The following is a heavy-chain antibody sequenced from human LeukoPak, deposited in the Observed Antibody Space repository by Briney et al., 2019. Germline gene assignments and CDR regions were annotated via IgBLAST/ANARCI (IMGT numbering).Heavy chain of an antibody. J-gene: IGHJ5*02. V-gene: IGHV3-48*03. CDR3: TTDRNYDILTGPNWFDP. CDR2: ISSSGSTI. D-gene: IGHD3-9*01. Sequence: GGSLRLSCAASGFTFSSYGMNWVRQAPGKGLEWVSYISSSGSTIYYADSVKGRFTISRDNAKNSLYLQMNSLKTEDTAVYYCTTDRNYDILTGPNWFDPWGQGTLVTVSS. CDR1: GFTFSSYG.